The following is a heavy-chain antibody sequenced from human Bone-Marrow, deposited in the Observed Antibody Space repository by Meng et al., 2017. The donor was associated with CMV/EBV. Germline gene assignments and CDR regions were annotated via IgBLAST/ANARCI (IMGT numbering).Heavy chain of an antibody. CDR2: ISYDGSNK. D-gene: IGHD3-10*01. Sequence: GGSLRLSCAASGFTFSSYAMHWVRQAPGKGLEWVAVISYDGSNKYYADSVKGRFTISRDNSKNTLYLQMNSLRAEDTAVYYCARGGIKESLSYYYYGMDVWGQGTTVTVSS. V-gene: IGHV3-30*04. CDR1: GFTFSSYA. CDR3: ARGGIKESLSYYYYGMDV. J-gene: IGHJ6*02.